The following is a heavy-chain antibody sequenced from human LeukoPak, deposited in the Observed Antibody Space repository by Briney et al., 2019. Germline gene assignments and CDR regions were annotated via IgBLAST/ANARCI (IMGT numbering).Heavy chain of an antibody. CDR1: GGTFTSYY. CDR3: ARDYGRFVDTAMAPTFYYYGMDV. Sequence: ASVKVSCKASGGTFTSYYMHWVRQAPGQGLEWMGIINPSGGSTSYAQKFQGRVTMTRDTSTSTVYMELSSLRSEDTAVYYCARDYGRFVDTAMAPTFYYYGMDVWGQGTTVTVSS. CDR2: INPSGGST. D-gene: IGHD5-18*01. J-gene: IGHJ6*02. V-gene: IGHV1-46*01.